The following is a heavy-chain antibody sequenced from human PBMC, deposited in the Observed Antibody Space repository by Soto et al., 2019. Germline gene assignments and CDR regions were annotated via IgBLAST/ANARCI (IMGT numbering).Heavy chain of an antibody. Sequence: GGSLRLSCAASGFTFSSYAMSWVRQAPGKGLEWVSAINGSGGSTYYADSVKGRFTISRDNSKNTLYLQMNSLRAEDTAVYYCAKDDCSSTSCYGNNWFDPWGQGTLVTVSS. CDR3: AKDDCSSTSCYGNNWFDP. CDR1: GFTFSSYA. V-gene: IGHV3-23*01. CDR2: INGSGGST. J-gene: IGHJ5*02. D-gene: IGHD2-2*01.